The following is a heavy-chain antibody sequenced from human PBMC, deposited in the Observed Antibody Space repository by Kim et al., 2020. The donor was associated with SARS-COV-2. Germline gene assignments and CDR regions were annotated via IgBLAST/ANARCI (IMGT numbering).Heavy chain of an antibody. D-gene: IGHD1-26*01. Sequence: SETLSLTCTVSGGSISSYYWSWIRQPPGKGLEWIGYIYYSGSTNYNPSLKSRVTISVDTSKNQFSLKLSSVTAADTAVYYCAREERDRYSGSHRLFDPWGQGTLSTVSS. CDR1: GGSISSYY. CDR2: IYYSGST. J-gene: IGHJ5*02. V-gene: IGHV4-59*01. CDR3: AREERDRYSGSHRLFDP.